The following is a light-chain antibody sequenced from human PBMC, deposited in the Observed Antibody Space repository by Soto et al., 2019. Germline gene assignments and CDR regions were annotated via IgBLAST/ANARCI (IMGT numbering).Light chain of an antibody. V-gene: IGKV3-15*01. CDR2: DVS. Sequence: EIVMTQSPASLSVSPGERVTLSCRAGQGVTTNFAWYQQKSGQSPRLLIYDVSTRATGVPARFSGTGSETDFTLTISGLQSEDSAVYFCQQYNNWPFSFGQGTLLE. CDR3: QQYNNWPFS. J-gene: IGKJ5*01. CDR1: QGVTTN.